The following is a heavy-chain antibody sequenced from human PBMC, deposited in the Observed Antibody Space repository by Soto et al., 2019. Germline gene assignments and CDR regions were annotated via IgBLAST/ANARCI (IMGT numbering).Heavy chain of an antibody. CDR2: ISWNGESI. CDR1: GFTFHDFA. CDR3: AAARLDYYYGMDV. Sequence: EVQLVESGGGLVQPGRSLRLSCAASGFTFHDFAMHWVRQAPGKGLEWVSGISWNGESIDYAVSVKGRFTISRDNAKNSLWLQMNSLRVEDTALYYCAAARLDYYYGMDVWGQGTTVTVSS. D-gene: IGHD6-6*01. J-gene: IGHJ6*02. V-gene: IGHV3-9*01.